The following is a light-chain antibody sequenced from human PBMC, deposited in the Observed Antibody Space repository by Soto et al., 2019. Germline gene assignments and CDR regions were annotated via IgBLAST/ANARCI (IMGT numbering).Light chain of an antibody. CDR2: DVS. Sequence: QCALNQTASVSGSPGQSITISCTGTSSDVGGYRYVSWYQQHPGKVPKLIIYDVSNRPSGISDRFSGSKSANTASLTISGLQAEDEADYYCSSYTSTSAYVVFGGGTQLTVL. J-gene: IGLJ2*01. CDR1: SSDVGGYRY. CDR3: SSYTSTSAYVV. V-gene: IGLV2-14*01.